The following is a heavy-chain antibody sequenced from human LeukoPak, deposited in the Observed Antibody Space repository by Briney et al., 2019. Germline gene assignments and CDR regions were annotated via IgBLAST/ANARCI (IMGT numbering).Heavy chain of an antibody. CDR1: GGSISSGGYY. Sequence: PSEILSLTCTVSGGSISSGGYYWSWICQHPGKGLEWIGYIYYSGSTYYNPSLKSRVTISVDTSKNQFSLKLSSVTAADTAVYYCARYNSPYYDSSGALDYWGQGTLVTVSS. D-gene: IGHD3-22*01. V-gene: IGHV4-31*03. CDR3: ARYNSPYYDSSGALDY. J-gene: IGHJ4*02. CDR2: IYYSGST.